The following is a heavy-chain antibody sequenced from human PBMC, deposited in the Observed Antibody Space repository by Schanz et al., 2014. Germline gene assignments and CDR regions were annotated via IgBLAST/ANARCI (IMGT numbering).Heavy chain of an antibody. Sequence: QVQLVQSGAEVKKPGASVKVSCKASVYTFTSYGISWVRQAPGQGLEWMGWISVYNHNKEYDQKFQGRVTMTTDTSTSTAYMALTDLRSDDTAVYYCARDRRFFDRDDLYYFDSWGQGTLVTVSS. CDR3: ARDRRFFDRDDLYYFDS. CDR2: ISVYNHNK. CDR1: VYTFTSYG. D-gene: IGHD3-3*01. V-gene: IGHV1-18*01. J-gene: IGHJ4*02.